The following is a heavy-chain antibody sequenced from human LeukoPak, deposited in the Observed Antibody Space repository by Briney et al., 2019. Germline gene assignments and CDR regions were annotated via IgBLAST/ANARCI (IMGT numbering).Heavy chain of an antibody. V-gene: IGHV1-2*02. CDR2: INPNSGGT. D-gene: IGHD3-16*01. CDR3: ASHGSIRLGELFGPYFDY. CDR1: GYTFTGYY. J-gene: IGHJ4*02. Sequence: ASVKVSCKASGYTFTGYYMHWVRQAPGQGLEWMGWINPNSGGTSYVQKFQGRVTMTRDTSISTAYMELSRLRSDDTAVYYCASHGSIRLGELFGPYFDYWGQGTLVTVSS.